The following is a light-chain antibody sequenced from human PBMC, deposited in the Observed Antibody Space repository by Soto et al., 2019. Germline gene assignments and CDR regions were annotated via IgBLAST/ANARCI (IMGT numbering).Light chain of an antibody. V-gene: IGKV3-20*01. J-gene: IGKJ2*01. Sequence: EIVLTQSPGTLSLSPGDGATLSCRASQTVGSSFLGWYQQEPGQAPRLIMYGASNRATGIPDRFTGRGSGTDFTLTISRLDPEDFAVYYCHHYGGSQYTFGQGTKLEI. CDR3: HHYGGSQYT. CDR2: GAS. CDR1: QTVGSSF.